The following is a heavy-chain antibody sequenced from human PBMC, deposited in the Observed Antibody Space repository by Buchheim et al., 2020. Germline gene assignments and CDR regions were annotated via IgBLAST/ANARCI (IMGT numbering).Heavy chain of an antibody. Sequence: QVQLQESGPGLVKPSETLSLTCTVSGGSISSYYWTWIRQPPGKGLEWIGYIYDSTSTKYNPSLTSRVTISVDTSTTQFPLKLGSVTASDTAIYYCARRGSSGSYFDYWGQGTL. J-gene: IGHJ4*02. CDR1: GGSISSYY. V-gene: IGHV4-59*01. CDR2: IYDSTST. CDR3: ARRGSSGSYFDY. D-gene: IGHD1-26*01.